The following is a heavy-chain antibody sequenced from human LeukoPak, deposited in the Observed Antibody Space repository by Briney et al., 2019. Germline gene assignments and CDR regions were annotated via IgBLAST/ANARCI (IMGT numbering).Heavy chain of an antibody. D-gene: IGHD2-15*01. V-gene: IGHV4-38-2*01. J-gene: IGHJ4*02. CDR3: ARIQAVVAAKSHSFDY. CDR1: GYSISSGYH. CDR2: IYHSGST. Sequence: PSETLSLTCAVSGYSISSGYHWGWIRQPPGKGLEWIGSIYHSGSTYYNPSLKSRVTISVDTSKNQFSLKLSSVTAADAAVYYCARIQAVVAAKSHSFDYWGQGTLVTVSS.